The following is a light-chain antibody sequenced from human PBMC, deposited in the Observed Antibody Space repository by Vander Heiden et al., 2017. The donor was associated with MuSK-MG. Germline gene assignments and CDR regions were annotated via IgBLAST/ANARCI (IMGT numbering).Light chain of an antibody. CDR2: DAS. Sequence: DIQMTQSPSTLSASVGDRVTIPCRASQSISSWLAWYQQKPGKAPKLLIYDASSLESGVPSRFSGSGSGTEFTLTISSLQPDDFATYYCQQDYGYSWTFGQGTKVEIK. CDR1: QSISSW. CDR3: QQDYGYSWT. J-gene: IGKJ1*01. V-gene: IGKV1-5*01.